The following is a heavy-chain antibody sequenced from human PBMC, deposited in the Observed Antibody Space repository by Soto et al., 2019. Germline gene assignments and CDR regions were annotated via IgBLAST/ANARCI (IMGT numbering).Heavy chain of an antibody. CDR2: ISYDGSNK. Sequence: LRLSCAAPGFTFSSYVMHWVRQAPGKGLEWGAVISYDGSNKYYADSVKGRFTISRDNSKNTLYLHMTSLRAEDKAVYYCAKDLGGRYYDFWSGYYTDYYYGMDVWGQGTTVTVSS. CDR3: AKDLGGRYYDFWSGYYTDYYYGMDV. J-gene: IGHJ6*02. V-gene: IGHV3-30*18. CDR1: GFTFSSYV. D-gene: IGHD3-3*01.